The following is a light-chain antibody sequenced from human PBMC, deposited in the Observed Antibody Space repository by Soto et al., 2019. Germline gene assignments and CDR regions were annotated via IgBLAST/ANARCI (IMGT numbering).Light chain of an antibody. CDR1: SSDVGGSNY. CDR2: EVN. Sequence: QSALTQPPSASGSPGQSVTISCTGTSSDVGGSNYVSWYQQYPGKAPKLMIYEVNKRPSGVPDRFSGSKSGNTASLTVSGLQAEDEADYYCSSYEGSNNFVFGTGTSSPS. V-gene: IGLV2-8*01. J-gene: IGLJ1*01. CDR3: SSYEGSNNFV.